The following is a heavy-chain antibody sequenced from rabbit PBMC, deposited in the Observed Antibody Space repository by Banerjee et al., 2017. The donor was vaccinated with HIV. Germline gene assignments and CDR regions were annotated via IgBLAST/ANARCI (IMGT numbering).Heavy chain of an antibody. CDR3: ARDWVNDNYVFGL. V-gene: IGHV1S45*01. CDR2: IYTNKGNT. CDR1: GFDFSTYYM. D-gene: IGHD5-1*01. Sequence: QEQLKETGGGLVQPGGSLTLSCKAAGFDFSTYYMSWVRQSPGKGLEWIGIIYTNKGNTEYASWVNGRFTISETSSTTVTLQMTSLTAADTATYFCARDWVNDNYVFGLWGPGTLVTVS. J-gene: IGHJ4*01.